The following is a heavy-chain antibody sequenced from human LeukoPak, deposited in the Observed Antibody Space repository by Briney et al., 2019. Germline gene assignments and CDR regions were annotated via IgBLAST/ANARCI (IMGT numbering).Heavy chain of an antibody. D-gene: IGHD3-10*01. CDR1: GGSFSGYY. Sequence: SETLSLTCAVYGGSFSGYYWSWIRQPPGKGLEWIGCMYYSVSTYYNPSLKSRVTISVDTSKNQFSLKLSSVTAADTAVYYCARRERFGEKRFDYWGQGTLVTVSS. J-gene: IGHJ4*02. V-gene: IGHV4-34*01. CDR2: MYYSVST. CDR3: ARRERFGEKRFDY.